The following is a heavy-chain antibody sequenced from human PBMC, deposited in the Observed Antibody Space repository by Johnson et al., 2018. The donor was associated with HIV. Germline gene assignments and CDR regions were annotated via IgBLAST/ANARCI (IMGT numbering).Heavy chain of an antibody. CDR1: GFTVSSNY. CDR2: IYSGGST. J-gene: IGHJ3*02. CDR3: ARGSYYDSSGDAIDI. D-gene: IGHD3-22*01. V-gene: IGHV3-66*02. Sequence: VQLVESGGGLVQPGGSLRLSCSASGFTVSSNYMSWVRQAPGKGLEWVSVIYSGGSTYYADSVKGRFTISRDNSKNTLYLQMNSLRAEDTAVYYCARGSYYDSSGDAIDIWGQGTMVTVSS.